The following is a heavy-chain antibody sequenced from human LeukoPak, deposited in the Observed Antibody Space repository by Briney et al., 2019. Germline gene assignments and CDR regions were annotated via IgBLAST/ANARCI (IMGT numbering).Heavy chain of an antibody. V-gene: IGHV1-2*02. D-gene: IGHD3-10*01. CDR3: ARYYYGSGSLDY. CDR1: GYTFTGYY. CDR2: INPNSGGT. J-gene: IGHJ4*02. Sequence: GASVKVSCKASGYTFTGYYMHWVRQAPGQGLEWMGWINPNSGGTNYAQKFQGRVTMTRDTSISTAYMELSSLRSEDTAVYYCARYYYGSGSLDYWGQGTLVTVSS.